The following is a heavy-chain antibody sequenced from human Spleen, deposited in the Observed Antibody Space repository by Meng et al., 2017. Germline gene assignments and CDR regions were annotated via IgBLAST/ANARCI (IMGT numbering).Heavy chain of an antibody. J-gene: IGHJ4*02. D-gene: IGHD6-6*01. CDR3: ARAVEQLVTRFDF. Sequence: QPQLQESGPGLVKPSQTLSLPCTVSGGSVSSGDYYWTWIRQPPGKGLEWIGYIYYSGSTYCNPSLKSRVTISADTSKNQFSLKVSSVTAADTAVYYCARAVEQLVTRFDFWGQGTLVTVSS. CDR1: GGSVSSGDYY. CDR2: IYYSGST. V-gene: IGHV4-30-4*01.